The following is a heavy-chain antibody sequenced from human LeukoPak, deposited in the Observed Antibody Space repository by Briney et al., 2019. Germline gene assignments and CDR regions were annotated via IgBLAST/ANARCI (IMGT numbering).Heavy chain of an antibody. D-gene: IGHD6-13*01. Sequence: SETLSATCAVSGYSIRNGYYWGWIRQPPGKGLEWIGSIYHSGSTYYNPSLKSRVTVSVDTSKNQFSLNLSSVTAADTAVYYCAISYSSTWYDAFDIWGQGTMVTVSS. V-gene: IGHV4-38-2*01. CDR1: GYSIRNGYY. CDR2: IYHSGST. J-gene: IGHJ3*02. CDR3: AISYSSTWYDAFDI.